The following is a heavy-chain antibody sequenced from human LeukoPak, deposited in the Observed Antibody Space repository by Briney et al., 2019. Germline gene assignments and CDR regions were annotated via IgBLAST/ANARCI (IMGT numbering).Heavy chain of an antibody. Sequence: GRSLRLSCAASGFTFSSYGMHWVRQAPGKGLEWVALISYDGSNKYYADSVKGRFTISRDNTKNTLFLQMNSLRAEDTAVYYCARDSYYYASGPTFDYWGQGTLVTVSS. V-gene: IGHV3-30*19. J-gene: IGHJ4*02. CDR3: ARDSYYYASGPTFDY. CDR1: GFTFSSYG. CDR2: ISYDGSNK. D-gene: IGHD3-10*01.